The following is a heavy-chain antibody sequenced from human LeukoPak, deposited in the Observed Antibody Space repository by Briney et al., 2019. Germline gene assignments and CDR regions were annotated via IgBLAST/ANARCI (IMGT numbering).Heavy chain of an antibody. V-gene: IGHV1-8*01. Sequence: ASVKVSCKASGYTFTSYDINWVRQATGQGPEWMGWMNPNSGNTGYAQKFQGRVTMTRNTSISTAYMELSSLRSEDTAVYYCARRATVTKKIFIWFDPWGQGTLVTVSS. CDR3: ARRATVTKKIFIWFDP. D-gene: IGHD4-17*01. J-gene: IGHJ5*02. CDR2: MNPNSGNT. CDR1: GYTFTSYD.